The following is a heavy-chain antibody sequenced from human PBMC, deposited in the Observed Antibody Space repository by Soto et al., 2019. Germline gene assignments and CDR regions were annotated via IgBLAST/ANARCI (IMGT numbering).Heavy chain of an antibody. J-gene: IGHJ6*02. D-gene: IGHD3-10*01. CDR1: GYTFTSYA. Sequence: GASVKVSCKASGYTFTSYAMHWVRQAPGQRLEWMGWINAGNGNTKYSQKFQGRVTITRDTSASTAYMELSSLRSEDTAVYYCAREHIRVRGVITSYYYYGMDVWGQGTTVTVSS. CDR2: INAGNGNT. CDR3: AREHIRVRGVITSYYYYGMDV. V-gene: IGHV1-3*01.